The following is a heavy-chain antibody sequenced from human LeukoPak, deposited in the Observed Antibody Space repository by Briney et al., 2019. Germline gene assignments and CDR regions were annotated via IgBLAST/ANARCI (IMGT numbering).Heavy chain of an antibody. Sequence: GGSLRLSCAASGFTFDDYAMHWVRQAPGKGLEWVSGISWNSGSIGYADSVKGRFTISRDNAKNSLYLQMNSLRAEDTAVYYCARETMAHAGYYFDYWGQGTLVTVSS. D-gene: IGHD3-10*01. CDR1: GFTFDDYA. CDR2: ISWNSGSI. CDR3: ARETMAHAGYYFDY. J-gene: IGHJ4*02. V-gene: IGHV3-9*01.